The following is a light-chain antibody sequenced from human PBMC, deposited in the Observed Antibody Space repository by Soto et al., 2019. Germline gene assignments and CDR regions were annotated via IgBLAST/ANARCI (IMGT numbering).Light chain of an antibody. CDR3: QQYGSSPLT. CDR2: GAS. Sequence: EIVLTQSPGTLSLSPGERATLSCRASQSVSSSYLAWYQQKPGQAPRLIIYGASSRATGIPDRFSGSGSGTDFTLTISRLEPEVFAVYYCQQYGSSPLTFGGGTKVEIK. CDR1: QSVSSSY. V-gene: IGKV3-20*01. J-gene: IGKJ4*01.